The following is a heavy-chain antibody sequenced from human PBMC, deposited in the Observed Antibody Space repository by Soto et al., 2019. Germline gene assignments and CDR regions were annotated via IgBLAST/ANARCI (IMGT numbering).Heavy chain of an antibody. CDR1: GFSISAAGVG. CDR3: AHSRRRASCGGGNCYPVES. D-gene: IGHD2-15*01. CDR2: LYWDDDN. V-gene: IGHV2-5*02. J-gene: IGHJ4*02. Sequence: QITLKESGPTLVKPTQTLTLTCSCSGFSISAAGVGVGWIRPPPGKALEWLAILYWDDDNRYSPSLTSRLTITKATTRHPVVLTMTNVDPVATATDSCAHSRRRASCGGGNCYPVESWGQRTLVTVAA.